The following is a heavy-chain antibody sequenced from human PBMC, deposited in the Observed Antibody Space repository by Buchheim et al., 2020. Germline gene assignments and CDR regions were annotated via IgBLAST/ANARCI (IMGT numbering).Heavy chain of an antibody. CDR1: GFTFSSYA. CDR3: AKNKYSSSHDGMDV. Sequence: EVQLLESGGGLVQPGGSLRLSCAASGFTFSSYAMSWVRQAPGKGLEWVSALTASGGSTYYADSVKGRFTISRYNSKNTLYLQKNSLRAEATAVYYWAKNKYSSSHDGMDVWGQGTT. D-gene: IGHD6-13*01. V-gene: IGHV3-23*01. CDR2: LTASGGST. J-gene: IGHJ6*02.